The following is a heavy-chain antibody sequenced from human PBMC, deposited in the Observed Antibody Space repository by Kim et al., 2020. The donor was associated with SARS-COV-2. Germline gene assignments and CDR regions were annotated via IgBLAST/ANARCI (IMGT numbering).Heavy chain of an antibody. J-gene: IGHJ4*02. CDR3: ARDWLYSSSPSTVDY. Sequence: GGSLRLSCAASGFTFSSYSMNRVRQAPGKGLEWVSSISSSSSYIYYADSVKGRFTISRDNAKNSLYLQMNSLRAEDTAVYYCARDWLYSSSPSTVDYWGQGTLVTVSS. CDR2: ISSSSSYI. CDR1: GFTFSSYS. V-gene: IGHV3-21*01. D-gene: IGHD6-6*01.